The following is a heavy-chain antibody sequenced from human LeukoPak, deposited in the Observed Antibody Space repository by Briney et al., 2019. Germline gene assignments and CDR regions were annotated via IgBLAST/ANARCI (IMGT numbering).Heavy chain of an antibody. CDR1: GFTFSRYW. V-gene: IGHV3-7*01. J-gene: IGHJ4*02. CDR2: IKQDGSEK. D-gene: IGHD3-22*01. Sequence: GGSLRLSCAASGFTFSRYWMSWVRQAPGKGLEWVANIKQDGSEKYYVDSVEGRFTISRDNAKNSLYLQMNSLRADDTAVYYCARGTLYSSGSKGDWGQGTLVTVSS. CDR3: ARGTLYSSGSKGD.